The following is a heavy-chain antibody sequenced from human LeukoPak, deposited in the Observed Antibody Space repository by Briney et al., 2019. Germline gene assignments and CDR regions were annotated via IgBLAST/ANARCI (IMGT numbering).Heavy chain of an antibody. CDR1: GGSFSGYY. CDR2: INHSGST. J-gene: IGHJ5*02. V-gene: IGHV4-34*01. CDR3: ARGEGTHIVVVPAAERYNWFDP. D-gene: IGHD2-2*01. Sequence: SETLSLTCAVYGGSFSGYYWGWIRQPPGKGLEWIGEINHSGSTNYNPSLKSRVTISVDTSKNQFSLKLRSVTAADTAVYYCARGEGTHIVVVPAAERYNWFDPWGQGTLVTVSS.